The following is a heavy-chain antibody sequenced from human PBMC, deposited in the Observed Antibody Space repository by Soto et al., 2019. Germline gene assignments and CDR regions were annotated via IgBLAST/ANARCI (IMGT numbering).Heavy chain of an antibody. CDR2: IHHSGST. J-gene: IGHJ6*02. D-gene: IGHD3-10*01. Sequence: QVQLQESGPGLVKPSETLSLTCSVSGGSITSHYCSWFRQPPGKGLEWIGYIHHSGSTSYNPSLKSRVTMSVDTSKNQFSLKVSSVTAADTALYYCARQGFGQLHGLVDGWGPGTTVTVSS. V-gene: IGHV4-59*08. CDR1: GGSITSHY. CDR3: ARQGFGQLHGLVDG.